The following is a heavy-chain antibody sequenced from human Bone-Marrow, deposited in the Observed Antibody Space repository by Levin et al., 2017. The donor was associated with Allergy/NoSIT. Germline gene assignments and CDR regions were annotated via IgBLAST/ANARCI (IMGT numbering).Heavy chain of an antibody. CDR1: GGSFSGYY. CDR2: INHSGST. D-gene: IGHD2-2*01. Sequence: SETLSLTCAVYGGSFSGYYWSWIHQPPGKGLEWIGEINHSGSTNYNPSLKSRVTISVDTSKNQFSLKLSSVTAADTAVYYCARGGTDIVVVPAAINWFDPWGQGTLVTVSS. CDR3: ARGGTDIVVVPAAINWFDP. J-gene: IGHJ5*02. V-gene: IGHV4-34*01.